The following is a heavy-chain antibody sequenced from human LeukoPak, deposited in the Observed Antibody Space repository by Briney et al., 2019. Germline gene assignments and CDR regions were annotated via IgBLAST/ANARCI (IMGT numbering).Heavy chain of an antibody. J-gene: IGHJ5*02. D-gene: IGHD3-10*01. CDR1: GGSFSGYY. CDR3: ARGRVGFGELLRKPNWFDP. CDR2: INHSGSI. Sequence: SETLSLTCAVYGGSFSGYYWSWIRQPPGKGLEWIGEINHSGSINYNPSLKSRVTISVDTSKNQFSLKLSSVTAADTAVYYCARGRVGFGELLRKPNWFDPWGQGTLVTVSS. V-gene: IGHV4-34*01.